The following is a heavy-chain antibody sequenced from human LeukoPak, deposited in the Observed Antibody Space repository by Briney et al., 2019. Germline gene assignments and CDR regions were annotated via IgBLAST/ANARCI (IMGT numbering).Heavy chain of an antibody. CDR3: ARTSMVRGVITSHYFDY. CDR1: GGSISSGSYY. D-gene: IGHD3-10*01. CDR2: IYTSGST. V-gene: IGHV4-61*02. Sequence: SETLSLTCTVSGGSISSGSYYWSWIRQPAGKGLEWIGRIYTSGSTNYNPSLKSRVIISVDRSSNQFSLKLSSVTAADTAVYYCARTSMVRGVITSHYFDYWGQGTLVTVSS. J-gene: IGHJ4*02.